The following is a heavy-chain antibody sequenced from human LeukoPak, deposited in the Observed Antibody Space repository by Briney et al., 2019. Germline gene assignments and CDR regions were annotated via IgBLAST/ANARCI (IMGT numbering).Heavy chain of an antibody. CDR1: GGSISSSDSY. CDR3: AKHYSGSETYGFFQH. V-gene: IGHV4-30-4*01. Sequence: SETLSLTCTVSGGSISSSDSYWSWIRQPPGKGLEWIGCIYDSGSTYYNPSLKSRLTMSVDTSKMQFSLRLSSVTAADTALYYCAKHYSGSETYGFFQHWSQGTLVTVSS. D-gene: IGHD3-10*01. CDR2: IYDSGST. J-gene: IGHJ1*01.